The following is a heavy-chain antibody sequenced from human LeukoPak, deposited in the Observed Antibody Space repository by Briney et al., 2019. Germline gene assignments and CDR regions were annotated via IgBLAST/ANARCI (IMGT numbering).Heavy chain of an antibody. CDR3: ARVISHTAGRAFDI. J-gene: IGHJ3*02. CDR2: ISSNGGST. D-gene: IGHD5-18*01. V-gene: IGHV3-64*01. CDR1: GFTFSSYA. Sequence: GGSLRLSCAASGFTFSSYAMHWVRQASGKGLEYVSAISSNGGSTYYANSVKGRFTTSRDNSKNTLYLQMGSLRAEDMAVYYCARVISHTAGRAFDIWGQGTMVTVSS.